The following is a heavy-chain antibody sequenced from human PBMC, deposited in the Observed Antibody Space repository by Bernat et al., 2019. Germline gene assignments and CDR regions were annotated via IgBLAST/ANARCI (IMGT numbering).Heavy chain of an antibody. CDR1: GFTFSSYW. Sequence: EVQLVESGGGLVQPGGSLRLSCAASGFTFSSYWMSWVRQAPGKGLEWVANIKQHGSEKYYVDSVKGRFTTSRDNAKNSLYLQMNSLRAEDTAVYYCASHCSGGSCYDTPLDYFDYWGQGTLVTVSS. D-gene: IGHD2-15*01. CDR3: ASHCSGGSCYDTPLDYFDY. J-gene: IGHJ4*02. CDR2: IKQHGSEK. V-gene: IGHV3-7*03.